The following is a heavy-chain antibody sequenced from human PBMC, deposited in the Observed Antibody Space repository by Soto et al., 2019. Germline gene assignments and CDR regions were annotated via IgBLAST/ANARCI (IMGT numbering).Heavy chain of an antibody. CDR1: GGSVSSASFY. CDR3: TRGDAINWFDS. V-gene: IGHV4-61*01. Sequence: SETLSLTCTVSGGSVSSASFYWNWIRQPPGKGLEWIGYTSYSGSTNYNPSLRSRVTISVDTSKNQFSLRLTSATAADTAVYYCTRGDAINWFDSWGQGTRVTVSS. CDR2: TSYSGST. J-gene: IGHJ5*01. D-gene: IGHD2-2*01.